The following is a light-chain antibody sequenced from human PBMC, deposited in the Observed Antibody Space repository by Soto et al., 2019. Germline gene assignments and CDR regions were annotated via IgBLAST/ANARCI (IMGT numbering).Light chain of an antibody. CDR3: QHWNDYSWT. Sequence: DIHMTQSPSTLSASVGDRVTITCRASQSISIWLAWYQQKPGKAPNLLIYKTSSLETGVPSRFSGSGSGTEFTLTISSLQPDDFATYYCQHWNDYSWTFGQGTKXXXK. CDR2: KTS. CDR1: QSISIW. J-gene: IGKJ1*01. V-gene: IGKV1-5*03.